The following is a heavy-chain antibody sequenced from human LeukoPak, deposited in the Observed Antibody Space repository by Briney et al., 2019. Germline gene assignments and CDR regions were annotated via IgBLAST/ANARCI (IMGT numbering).Heavy chain of an antibody. CDR3: ARSAPYCGGDCYSHFDY. CDR1: GGTFSCYA. Sequence: AVKVSCKASGGTFSCYAISWVRQAPGQGLEWMGRIIPILGIANYSQKFQGRVIITSDKSTSTAYMELSSMRSEDTAVYYCARSAPYCGGDCYSHFDYWGQGTLVPVSS. D-gene: IGHD2-21*02. V-gene: IGHV1-69*04. CDR2: IIPILGIA. J-gene: IGHJ4*02.